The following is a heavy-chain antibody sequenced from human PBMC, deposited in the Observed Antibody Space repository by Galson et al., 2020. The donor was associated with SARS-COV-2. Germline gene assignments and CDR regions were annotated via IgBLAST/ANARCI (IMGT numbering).Heavy chain of an antibody. Sequence: GESLKISCAASGFTVSSKYMSWVRQAPGKGLEWVSVIYSGGSTYYADSVKGRFTISRDNSKNTLYLQMNSLRAEDTAVYYCARALLQYSSGWNYYNYYYMDVWGKGTTVTISS. J-gene: IGHJ6*03. V-gene: IGHV3-53*01. D-gene: IGHD6-19*01. CDR1: GFTVSSKY. CDR3: ARALLQYSSGWNYYNYYYMDV. CDR2: IYSGGST.